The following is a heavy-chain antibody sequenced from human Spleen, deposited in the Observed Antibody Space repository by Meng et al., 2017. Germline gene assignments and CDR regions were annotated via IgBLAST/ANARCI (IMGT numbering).Heavy chain of an antibody. CDR1: GYTFTAYY. CDR2: IIPIFEAA. J-gene: IGHJ5*02. Sequence: GRRVQCGAEVKKPGASVKVSCKPSGYTFTAYYSHWVRQAPGKGLEWMGWIIPIFEAANYAQKFHGRVTITADDSTTTSYMEVSSLRSEDTAVYYCARGVAAVGKGFDPWGQGTLVTVSS. D-gene: IGHD6-13*01. V-gene: IGHV1-69*01. CDR3: ARGVAAVGKGFDP.